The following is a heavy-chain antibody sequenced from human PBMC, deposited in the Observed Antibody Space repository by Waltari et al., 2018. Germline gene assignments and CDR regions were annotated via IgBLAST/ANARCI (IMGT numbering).Heavy chain of an antibody. CDR2: IFNPEAT. CDR3: ARGSGSGTYYNDYFVS. CDR1: GASLTSGNFF. V-gene: IGHV4-61*02. Sequence: QVQLQESGPRLVKPSQTLSLTCTVSGASLTSGNFFWTWIRQPAGKGLEWIGRIFNPEATNYNPSLDSRVTISLDTSKNLFSLEMTSVTDADTAVYYCARGSGSGTYYNDYFVSWGQGALVTVSS. J-gene: IGHJ4*02. D-gene: IGHD3-10*01.